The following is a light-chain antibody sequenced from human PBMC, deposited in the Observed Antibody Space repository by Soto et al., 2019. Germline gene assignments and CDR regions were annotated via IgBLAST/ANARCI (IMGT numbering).Light chain of an antibody. Sequence: QSVLTQPPSASGTPGQRVTISCSGSISNLGSNFIYWYQQLPGAAPKLLISRNNERPSGVPDRFSGSKSGTSASLAISGLRSEDEADYHCAAWDDSLSAVVFGGGTNLTVL. V-gene: IGLV1-47*01. CDR2: RNN. J-gene: IGLJ3*02. CDR1: ISNLGSNF. CDR3: AAWDDSLSAVV.